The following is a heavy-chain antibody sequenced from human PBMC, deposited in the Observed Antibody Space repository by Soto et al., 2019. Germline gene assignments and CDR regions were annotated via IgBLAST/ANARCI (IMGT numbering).Heavy chain of an antibody. CDR2: IRSKPNSYAT. V-gene: IGHV3-73*01. J-gene: IGHJ4*02. CDR1: GFTFSGSA. D-gene: IGHD6-13*01. CDR3: TRLELATADTKDDY. Sequence: EVQLVESGGGLVQPGGSLKLSCAASGFTFSGSAIHWVRQASGKGLEWVGHIRSKPNSYATAYAASVKGRFTISRDDSKNTAYLQMNRLKTEETAVYYCTRLELATADTKDDYWGQGTLVTVSS.